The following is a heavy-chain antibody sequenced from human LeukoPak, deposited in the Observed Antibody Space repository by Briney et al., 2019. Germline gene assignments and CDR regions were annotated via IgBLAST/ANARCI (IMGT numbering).Heavy chain of an antibody. CDR3: AKDRGYSFDY. Sequence: GGSLRLSCAASGFTFSIYAMSWVRQAPGKGLEWVSAIDSSGAKIYYADSVKGRFTISRDNSKNSLYLQMNSLRAEDAAVYYCAKDRGYSFDYWGQGTLVTVSS. CDR2: IDSSGAKI. CDR1: GFTFSIYA. D-gene: IGHD3-10*01. V-gene: IGHV3-23*01. J-gene: IGHJ4*02.